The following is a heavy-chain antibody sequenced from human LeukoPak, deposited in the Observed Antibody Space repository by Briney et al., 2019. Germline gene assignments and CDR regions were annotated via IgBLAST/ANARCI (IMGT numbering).Heavy chain of an antibody. CDR3: ANPRYDSSGYYYVD. V-gene: IGHV1-3*01. Sequence: ASVKVSCKASGYSFTDYTFHWLGQAPGQRLYWVGWINGGSGNTKYSPEFQGRVTITRDASASTAYMELSSLRSEDTAVYYCANPRYDSSGYYYVDWGQGTLVTVSS. CDR2: INGGSGNT. D-gene: IGHD3-22*01. CDR1: GYSFTDYT. J-gene: IGHJ4*02.